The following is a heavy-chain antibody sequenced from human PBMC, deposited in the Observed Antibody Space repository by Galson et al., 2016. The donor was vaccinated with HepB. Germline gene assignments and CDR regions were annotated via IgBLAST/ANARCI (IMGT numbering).Heavy chain of an antibody. J-gene: IGHJ4*02. CDR3: ARGPYISSWLDS. D-gene: IGHD6-13*01. CDR1: GGTFNNYV. Sequence: SVKVSCKASGGTFNNYVITWVRQAPGQGLEWMGGIIPLFATTNYAQEFQGRVTITADESATTAYMELSSLRSEDTAVYYCARGPYISSWLDSWGQGTLVTVSS. CDR2: IIPLFATT. V-gene: IGHV1-69*13.